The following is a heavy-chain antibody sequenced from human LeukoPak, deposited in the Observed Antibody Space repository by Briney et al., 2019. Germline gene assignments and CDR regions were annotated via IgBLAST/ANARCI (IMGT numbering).Heavy chain of an antibody. J-gene: IGHJ3*02. V-gene: IGHV1-18*01. CDR3: ARSYYYDSSGHAFDI. CDR2: ISTYNGNT. Sequence: ASVKVSCKASGYTFTNYGISWVRQAPGQGPEWMGWISTYNGNTNYAQKLQDRVTMTTDTSTSTAYMELRSLRSDDTAVYYCARSYYYDSSGHAFDIWGQGTMVTVSS. D-gene: IGHD3-22*01. CDR1: GYTFTNYG.